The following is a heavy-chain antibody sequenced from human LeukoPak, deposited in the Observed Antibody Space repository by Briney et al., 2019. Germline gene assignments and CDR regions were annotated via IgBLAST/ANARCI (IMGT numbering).Heavy chain of an antibody. J-gene: IGHJ4*02. CDR3: ARDRSYYNY. CDR1: GFTVSSNY. CDR2: IYSGGST. V-gene: IGHV3-66*01. Sequence: GGSLRLACAVSGFTVSSNYMSWVRQAPGKGLEWASVIYSGGSTYYADSVKGRFTISRDNSKNTLYLQMNSLRVEDTAVYYCARDRSYYNYWGQGTLVTVSS.